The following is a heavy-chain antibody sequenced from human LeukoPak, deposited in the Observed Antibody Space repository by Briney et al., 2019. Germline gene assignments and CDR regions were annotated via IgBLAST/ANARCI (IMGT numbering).Heavy chain of an antibody. CDR2: IYTSGST. Sequence: ASETLSLTCTVSGGSTSSYYWSWIRQPAGKGLEWIGRIYTSGSTNYNPSLKSRVTMSVDTSKNQFSLKLSSVTAADTAVYYCARDYQQQLVRKYYYYYYMDVWGKGTTVTVSS. CDR3: ARDYQQQLVRKYYYYYYMDV. D-gene: IGHD6-13*01. V-gene: IGHV4-4*07. J-gene: IGHJ6*03. CDR1: GGSTSSYY.